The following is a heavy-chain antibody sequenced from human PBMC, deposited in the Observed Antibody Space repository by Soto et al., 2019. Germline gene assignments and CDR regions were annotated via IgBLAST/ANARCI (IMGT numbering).Heavy chain of an antibody. V-gene: IGHV3-7*03. CDR2: IKQDGSEK. CDR1: GFTLSSYW. D-gene: IGHD3-9*01. CDR3: ARVYGTGYDILTGSYYFDY. J-gene: IGHJ4*02. Sequence: GSLRLSCAASGFTLSSYWMSWVRQAPGKGLEWVANIKQDGSEKYYVDSVKGRFTISRDNAKNSLYLQMNSLRAEDTAVYYCARVYGTGYDILTGSYYFDYWGQGTLVTVSS.